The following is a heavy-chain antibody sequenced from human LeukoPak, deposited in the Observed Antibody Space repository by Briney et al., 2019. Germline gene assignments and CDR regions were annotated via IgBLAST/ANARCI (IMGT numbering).Heavy chain of an antibody. CDR3: ARGVRGVITQKYYYYGMDV. J-gene: IGHJ6*02. D-gene: IGHD3-10*01. Sequence: ASVKVSCKASGYTFTSYGISWVRQAPGQGLEWMGWISAYNGNANYAQKLQGRVTMTTDTSTSTAYMELRSLRSDDTAVYYCARGVRGVITQKYYYYGMDVWGQGTTVTVSS. CDR2: ISAYNGNA. CDR1: GYTFTSYG. V-gene: IGHV1-18*01.